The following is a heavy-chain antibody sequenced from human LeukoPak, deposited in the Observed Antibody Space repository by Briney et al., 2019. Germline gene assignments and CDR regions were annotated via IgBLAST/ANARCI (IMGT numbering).Heavy chain of an antibody. V-gene: IGHV1-18*01. CDR2: ISAYNGNT. Sequence: GASVKVSCKASGYTFTSYGISWVRQAPGQGLEWMGWISAYNGNTNYAQKLQGRVTMTTDTSTSTAYMELRSLRSDDTAVYYCARVPTERYYYDSSGYYNYYYYMDVWGKGTTVTVSS. J-gene: IGHJ6*03. D-gene: IGHD3-22*01. CDR1: GYTFTSYG. CDR3: ARVPTERYYYDSSGYYNYYYYMDV.